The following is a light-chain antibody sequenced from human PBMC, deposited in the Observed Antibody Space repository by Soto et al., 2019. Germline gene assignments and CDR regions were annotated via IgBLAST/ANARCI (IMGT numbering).Light chain of an antibody. Sequence: IVMTQSLATLSVSPGERATLSCRASQSVSSNLAWYQQKPGQAPRLLIYGASIRATGIPARFSGSGSGTEFTLTISSLQSEDFAVYYCQQYNNWPLTFGGGTKV. CDR3: QQYNNWPLT. CDR2: GAS. V-gene: IGKV3D-15*01. J-gene: IGKJ4*01. CDR1: QSVSSN.